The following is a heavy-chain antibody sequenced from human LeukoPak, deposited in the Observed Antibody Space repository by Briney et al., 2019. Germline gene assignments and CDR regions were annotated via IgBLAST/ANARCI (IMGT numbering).Heavy chain of an antibody. CDR3: VRGMVGATTDS. CDR2: IIPIFGTA. V-gene: IGHV1-69*05. CDR1: GGTFSSYA. D-gene: IGHD1-26*01. Sequence: GASVKVSCKASGGTFSSYAISWVRQAPGQGLEWMGGIIPIFGTANYAQKFQGRVTITTDESTSTAYMELSSLRSEDTAVYYCVRGMVGATTDSWGQGTQVTVSS. J-gene: IGHJ4*02.